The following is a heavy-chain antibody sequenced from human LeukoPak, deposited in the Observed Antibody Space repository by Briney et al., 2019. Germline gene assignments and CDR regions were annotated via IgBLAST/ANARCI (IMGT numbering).Heavy chain of an antibody. V-gene: IGHV1-2*02. CDR3: ARCIIMVRGVIIPSGVDV. CDR1: GYTFTDYY. CDR2: SNPKSGDT. J-gene: IGHJ6*02. D-gene: IGHD3-10*01. Sequence: GASVKVSCKASGYTFTDYYIHWARQAPGQGLEWLGWSNPKSGDTNYAQNFQRRVTMARDTSINTAYMELSSLRADDTAVYYCARCIIMVRGVIIPSGVDVWGQGTTVTVSS.